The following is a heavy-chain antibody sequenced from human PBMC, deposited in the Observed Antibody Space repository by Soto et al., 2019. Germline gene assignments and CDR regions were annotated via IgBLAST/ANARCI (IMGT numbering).Heavy chain of an antibody. J-gene: IGHJ6*02. D-gene: IGHD6-6*01. CDR3: AGPINSSSDAAEYYYYGMDV. CDR2: IYHSGST. CDR1: GGSISSSNW. V-gene: IGHV4-4*02. Sequence: KPSETLSLTCAVSGGSISSSNWWSWVRQPPGKGLEWIGEIYHSGSTNYNPSLKSRVTISVDKSKNQFSLKLSSVTAADTAVYYCAGPINSSSDAAEYYYYGMDVWGQGTTVTVSS.